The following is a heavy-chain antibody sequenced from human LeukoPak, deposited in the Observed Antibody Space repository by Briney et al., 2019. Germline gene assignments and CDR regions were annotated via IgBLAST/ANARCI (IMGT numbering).Heavy chain of an antibody. Sequence: PGGSLRLSCAASGFTFSSYAMHWVRQAPGKGLEWVAVISYDGSNKYYADSVKGRFTISRDNSKNTLFLQMSSLRAEDTAVYYCAKCPYYDILTGYYYFDYWGQGTLVTVSS. CDR3: AKCPYYDILTGYYYFDY. D-gene: IGHD3-9*01. J-gene: IGHJ4*02. CDR2: ISYDGSNK. V-gene: IGHV3-30-3*02. CDR1: GFTFSSYA.